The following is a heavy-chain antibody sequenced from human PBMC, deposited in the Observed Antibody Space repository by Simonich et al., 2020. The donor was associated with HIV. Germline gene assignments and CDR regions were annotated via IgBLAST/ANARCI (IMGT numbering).Heavy chain of an antibody. J-gene: IGHJ4*02. CDR1: GGSFSGYY. CDR3: ARRTGYDLDY. Sequence: QVQLQQWGAGLLKPSETLSLTCAVYGGSFSGYYWSWIRQPPGKGLGWIGEINHSGNTNYTPALKSRVTISVDTSKNQFSLKLSSVTAADTAVYYCARRTGYDLDYWGQGTLVTVSS. D-gene: IGHD5-12*01. CDR2: INHSGNT. V-gene: IGHV4-34*02.